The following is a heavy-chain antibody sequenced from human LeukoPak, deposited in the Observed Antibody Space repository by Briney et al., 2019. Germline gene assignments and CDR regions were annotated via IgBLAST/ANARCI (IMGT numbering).Heavy chain of an antibody. Sequence: GGSLRLSCAASGFTFRSYGMHWVRQAPGKGLEWVAVIWYDGSNKYYADSVKGRFTISRDNSKNTLYLQMNSLRAEDTAVYYCARGSSRGAIDYWGQGTLVTVSS. D-gene: IGHD1-26*01. CDR2: IWYDGSNK. CDR1: GFTFRSYG. J-gene: IGHJ4*02. V-gene: IGHV3-33*01. CDR3: ARGSSRGAIDY.